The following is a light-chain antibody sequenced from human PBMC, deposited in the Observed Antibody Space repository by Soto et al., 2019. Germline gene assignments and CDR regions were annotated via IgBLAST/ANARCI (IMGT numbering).Light chain of an antibody. J-gene: IGLJ1*01. V-gene: IGLV3-21*02. CDR1: NIGSKS. Sequence: SYELTQPPSVSVAPGQTAKITCGENNIGSKSVHWYQQKPGQAPVLVVYDDHDRPSGIPERFSGSNSGNTATLTISRVEAGDEADYYCQVWDSNSDHYVCGTGTKVTVL. CDR3: QVWDSNSDHYV. CDR2: DDH.